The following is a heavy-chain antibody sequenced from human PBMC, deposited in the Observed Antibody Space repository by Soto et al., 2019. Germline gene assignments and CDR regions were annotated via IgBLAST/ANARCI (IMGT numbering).Heavy chain of an antibody. J-gene: IGHJ6*02. D-gene: IGHD2-2*01. Sequence: ASVKVSCKASGNLFIKYGYNWVRQTPGQGLEWVGWISANSGNTRYAQKIQGRATMTTDTSTSTIYMELRSLTSDDTAVYYCARGTPYCSSSNCYDGMDVWGQGTTVTVSS. V-gene: IGHV1-18*01. CDR3: ARGTPYCSSSNCYDGMDV. CDR2: ISANSGNT. CDR1: GNLFIKYG.